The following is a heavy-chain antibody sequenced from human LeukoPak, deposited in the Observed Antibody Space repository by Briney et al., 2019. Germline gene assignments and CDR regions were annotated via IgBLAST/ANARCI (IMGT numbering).Heavy chain of an antibody. Sequence: SVKVSCKASGGTFSSYAISWVRQAPGQGLEWMGGIIPIFGTANYAQRFQGRVTITADESTSTAYMELSSLRSEDTAVYYCARDRGSSWYFFDYWGQGTLVTVSS. CDR1: GGTFSSYA. D-gene: IGHD6-13*01. J-gene: IGHJ4*02. V-gene: IGHV1-69*01. CDR3: ARDRGSSWYFFDY. CDR2: IIPIFGTA.